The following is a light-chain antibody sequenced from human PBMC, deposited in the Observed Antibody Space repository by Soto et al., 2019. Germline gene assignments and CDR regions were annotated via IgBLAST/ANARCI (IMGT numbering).Light chain of an antibody. J-gene: IGKJ1*01. V-gene: IGKV3-15*01. CDR2: GAS. CDR3: QQYDIWPRT. Sequence: EIVMTQSPATLSVSPGERATLSCRASQSVSSTLAWYQQKPGQAPRLLIYGASNRATGIPARLSGSGSGTEFSLTISSLQSEDFAVYYCQQYDIWPRTFGQGTKV. CDR1: QSVSST.